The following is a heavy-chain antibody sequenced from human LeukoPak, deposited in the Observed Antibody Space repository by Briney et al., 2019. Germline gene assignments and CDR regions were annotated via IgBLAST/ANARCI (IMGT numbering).Heavy chain of an antibody. CDR2: IYSGGST. J-gene: IGHJ3*02. V-gene: IGHV3-53*01. CDR3: AREYSSGWYPDDAFDI. Sequence: GGSLRLSRAASGFTVSSNYMSWVRQAPGKGLEWVSVIYSGGSTYYADSVKGRFTISRDNSKNTLYLQMNSLRAEDTAVYYCAREYSSGWYPDDAFDIWGQGTMVTVSS. D-gene: IGHD6-19*01. CDR1: GFTVSSNY.